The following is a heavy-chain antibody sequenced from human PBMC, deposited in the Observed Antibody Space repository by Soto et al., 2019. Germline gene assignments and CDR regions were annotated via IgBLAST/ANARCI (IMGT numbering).Heavy chain of an antibody. D-gene: IGHD3-10*01. Sequence: SATLSLTCTGSGGSISSGDYYWSWIRQPPGKVLEWIGYIYYSGSTYYNPSLKSRVTISVDTSKNQFSLKLSSVTAADTAVYYCASSIDYYGSDYWGQGTLVTVS. CDR1: GGSISSGDYY. CDR3: ASSIDYYGSDY. V-gene: IGHV4-30-4*01. J-gene: IGHJ4*02. CDR2: IYYSGST.